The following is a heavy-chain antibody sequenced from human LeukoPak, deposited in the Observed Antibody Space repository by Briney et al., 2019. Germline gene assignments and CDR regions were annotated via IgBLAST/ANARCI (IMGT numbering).Heavy chain of an antibody. Sequence: SETLSLTCAVYGGSFSGYYWSWIRQPPGKGLEWIGEINHSGSTNYNPSLKSRVTTSVDTSKNQFSLKLSSVTAADTAVYYCARDDEYYYYGMDVWGQGTTVTVSS. CDR3: ARDDEYYYYGMDV. D-gene: IGHD3-16*01. V-gene: IGHV4-34*01. CDR2: INHSGST. J-gene: IGHJ6*02. CDR1: GGSFSGYY.